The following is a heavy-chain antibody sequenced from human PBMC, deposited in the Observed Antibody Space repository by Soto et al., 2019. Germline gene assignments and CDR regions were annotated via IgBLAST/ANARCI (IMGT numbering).Heavy chain of an antibody. CDR3: PRDIGYSSSQYYGMDV. J-gene: IGHJ6*02. V-gene: IGHV3-11*06. CDR1: GFTFSDYY. Sequence: PGGSLRLSCAASGFTFSDYYMSWIRQAPGKGLEWVSYISSSSSYTNYADSVKGRFTISRDNAKNSLYLQMNSLRAEDTAVYYCPRDIGYSSSQYYGMDVWGQGTTVTVSS. CDR2: ISSSSSYT. D-gene: IGHD5-18*01.